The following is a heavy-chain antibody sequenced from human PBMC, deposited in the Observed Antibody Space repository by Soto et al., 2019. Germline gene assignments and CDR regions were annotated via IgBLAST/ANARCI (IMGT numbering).Heavy chain of an antibody. V-gene: IGHV3-48*02. CDR3: ARAGY. CDR2: ISSSSSSI. J-gene: IGHJ4*02. CDR1: GFTFSSYN. Sequence: PGGSLSLSCAGSGFTFSSYNMNWVRQPPGKGLEWVAYISSSSSSIYYADSVKGRFTVSRDNAKNSLYLQMNSLRDEDTAVYYCARAGYWGQGTLVTVSS.